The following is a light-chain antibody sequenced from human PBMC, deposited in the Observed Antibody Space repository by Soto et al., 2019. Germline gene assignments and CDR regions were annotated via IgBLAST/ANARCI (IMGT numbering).Light chain of an antibody. Sequence: ELVLTHTPATLSLSTEERATLSCRASQSVSSYLAWYQQKPGQAPRLLIYGASSRATGIPDRFTGGGSGTDFTLTISSLEPEDFAVYYCQPRSNLPSIPFGQVARLEIK. CDR1: QSVSSY. V-gene: IGKV3-11*01. J-gene: IGKJ5*01. CDR2: GAS. CDR3: QPRSNLPSIP.